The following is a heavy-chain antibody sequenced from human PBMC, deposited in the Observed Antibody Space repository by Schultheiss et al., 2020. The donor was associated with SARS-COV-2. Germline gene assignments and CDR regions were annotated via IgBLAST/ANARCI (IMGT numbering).Heavy chain of an antibody. J-gene: IGHJ4*02. Sequence: GGSLRLSCAASGFTFSSYGMHWVRQAPGKGLEWVAVIWYDGSNKYYADSVKGRFTISRDNSKNTLYLQMNSLRAEDTAVYYCARAQSSSYYDFWSGYYTFDYWGQGTLVTVSS. CDR1: GFTFSSYG. CDR3: ARAQSSSYYDFWSGYYTFDY. V-gene: IGHV3-33*01. CDR2: IWYDGSNK. D-gene: IGHD3-3*01.